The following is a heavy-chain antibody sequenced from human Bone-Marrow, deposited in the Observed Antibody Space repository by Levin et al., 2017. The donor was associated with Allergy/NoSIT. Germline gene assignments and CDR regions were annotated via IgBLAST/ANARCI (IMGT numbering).Heavy chain of an antibody. CDR2: VNPDNGDT. Sequence: GESLKISCKTSGYKFIGYYIHWVRQARGQGLEWMGWVNPDNGDTHSSERFQGRVILTRDTSITTAYMELTRLTPDDTAIYYCAILKSFFWGQGTPVTVS. J-gene: IGHJ4*02. CDR3: AILKSFF. D-gene: IGHD3-16*02. V-gene: IGHV1-2*02. CDR1: GYKFIGYY.